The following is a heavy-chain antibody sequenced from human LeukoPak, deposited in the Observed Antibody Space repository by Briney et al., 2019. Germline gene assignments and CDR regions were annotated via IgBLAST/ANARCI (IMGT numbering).Heavy chain of an antibody. CDR3: ARGAGESIAARPYYFDY. D-gene: IGHD6-6*01. CDR2: INPSGGST. Sequence: ASVKASCKASGYTFTIYYMHWVRQAPGQGLEWMGMINPSGGSTSYAQKFQGRVTMTRDTSTSTVYMELSSLRSEDTAIYYCARGAGESIAARPYYFDYWGQGTLVTVSS. CDR1: GYTFTIYY. V-gene: IGHV1-46*01. J-gene: IGHJ4*02.